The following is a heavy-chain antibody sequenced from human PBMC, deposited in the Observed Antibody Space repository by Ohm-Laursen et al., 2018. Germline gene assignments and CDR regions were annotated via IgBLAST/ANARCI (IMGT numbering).Heavy chain of an antibody. CDR1: GFTFSTYG. CDR3: ARGHYDMNL. Sequence: SLRLSCTASGFTFSTYGMSWVRQAPGKGLEWVSGININGAMTHYADSVKGRFTMSRDNSKNTLYLQMNSLRAEDTAVFYCARGHYDMNLWGQGTTVTVSS. V-gene: IGHV3-23*01. CDR2: ININGAMT. J-gene: IGHJ6*02.